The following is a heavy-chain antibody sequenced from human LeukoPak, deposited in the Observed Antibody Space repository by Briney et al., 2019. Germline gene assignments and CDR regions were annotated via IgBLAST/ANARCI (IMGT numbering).Heavy chain of an antibody. D-gene: IGHD3-3*01. V-gene: IGHV3-21*01. CDR1: GFTFSSYS. CDR3: AREGEQTYFDLWSGFSDSYYFDY. J-gene: IGHJ4*02. CDR2: ISSSSSYI. Sequence: GGSLRLSCAASGFTFSSYSMNWVRQAPGKGLEWVSSISSSSSYIYYADSVKGRFTISRDNAKNSLYLQMNSLRDEDTAVYYCAREGEQTYFDLWSGFSDSYYFDYWGQGTLVTVSS.